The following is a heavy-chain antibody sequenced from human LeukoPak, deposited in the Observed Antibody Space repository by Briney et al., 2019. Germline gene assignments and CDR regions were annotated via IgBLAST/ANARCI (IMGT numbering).Heavy chain of an antibody. V-gene: IGHV1-18*01. CDR2: ISAYNGNT. J-gene: IGHJ4*02. D-gene: IGHD4-17*01. Sequence: GASVTVSFKASVYTFTIYGISWVRHAPGQGLERMGWISAYNGNTNYAHKLQGRVTMTTDTSPSTAAMELRSLRSDDTAVYYCARVDYGDINPPDYWGQGTLVTVSS. CDR3: ARVDYGDINPPDY. CDR1: VYTFTIYG.